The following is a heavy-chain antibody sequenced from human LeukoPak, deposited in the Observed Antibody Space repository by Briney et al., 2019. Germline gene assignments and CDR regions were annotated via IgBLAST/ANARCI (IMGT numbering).Heavy chain of an antibody. V-gene: IGHV3-7*01. CDR3: ARGGRDGPQVGANGFDY. Sequence: GGSLRLSCAASGFTFSSYWMSWVRQAPGKGLEWVANIKQDGSEKYYVDSVKGRFTISRDNAKNSLYLQMNSLRAEDTAVYYCARGGRDGPQVGANGFDYWGQGTLVTVSS. D-gene: IGHD1-26*01. J-gene: IGHJ4*02. CDR1: GFTFSSYW. CDR2: IKQDGSEK.